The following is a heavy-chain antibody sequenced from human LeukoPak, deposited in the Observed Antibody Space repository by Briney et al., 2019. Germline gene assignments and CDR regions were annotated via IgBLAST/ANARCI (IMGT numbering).Heavy chain of an antibody. J-gene: IGHJ4*02. V-gene: IGHV4-30-4*08. CDR2: IYYSGST. Sequence: NPSQTLSPTCTVSGGSISSGDYYWSWIRQPPGKGQEWIGYIYYSGSTYYNPSLKSRVTISVDTPKNQFSLKLSSVTAADTAVYYCASEDSSSSYFDYWGQGTLVTVSS. CDR3: ASEDSSSSYFDY. D-gene: IGHD6-6*01. CDR1: GGSISSGDYY.